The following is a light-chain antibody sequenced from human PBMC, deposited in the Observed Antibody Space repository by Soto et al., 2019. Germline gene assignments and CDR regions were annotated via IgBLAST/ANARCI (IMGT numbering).Light chain of an antibody. J-gene: IGKJ1*01. CDR3: QQYHSYPWT. Sequence: DIQMTQSPSTLSASVGDRVTITCRASQSVSSWLAWYQQKPGKAPKLLIHKASSLESGVPSRFSGSGSETEFTLTISSLQPDDFATYFCQQYHSYPWTFGQGTKVEIK. CDR2: KAS. V-gene: IGKV1-5*03. CDR1: QSVSSW.